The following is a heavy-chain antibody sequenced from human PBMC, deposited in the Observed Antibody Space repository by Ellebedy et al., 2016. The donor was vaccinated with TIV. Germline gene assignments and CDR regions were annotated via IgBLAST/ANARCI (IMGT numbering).Heavy chain of an antibody. CDR2: ISGSGDTT. D-gene: IGHD5-18*01. Sequence: LGGSLRLSCAASGFTFSSYGMTWVRQAPGKGLEWVSDISGSGDTTYYADSVKGRFTFSRDNSKNTGYLQMNSLRAEDTAGYYCAKTGGYIYGLPDFWGQGTLVTVSS. V-gene: IGHV3-23*01. J-gene: IGHJ4*02. CDR3: AKTGGYIYGLPDF. CDR1: GFTFSSYG.